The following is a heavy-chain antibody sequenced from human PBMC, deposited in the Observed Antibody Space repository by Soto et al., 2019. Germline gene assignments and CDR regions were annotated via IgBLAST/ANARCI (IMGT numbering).Heavy chain of an antibody. Sequence: QVQLQESGPGLVKPSQTLSLTCTVSGDSIASGAYYWSWIRHHPGKGLEWIGYIYYSGSTYYNPSLKSQVSISVDTSQNQFSLKLSSLTAADTAVYYCASVDNRITIDSWGPGTLVIVSS. CDR3: ASVDNRITIDS. D-gene: IGHD1-20*01. J-gene: IGHJ4*02. V-gene: IGHV4-31*01. CDR2: IYYSGST. CDR1: GDSIASGAYY.